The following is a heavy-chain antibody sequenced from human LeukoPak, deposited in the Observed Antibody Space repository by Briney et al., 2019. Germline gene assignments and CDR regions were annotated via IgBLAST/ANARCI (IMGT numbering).Heavy chain of an antibody. V-gene: IGHV4-34*01. CDR1: GGSFSGYY. D-gene: IGHD2-15*01. CDR3: ARSCSGTSCYVGVY. CDR2: INYSGST. Sequence: PSEALSLTCAVYGGSFSGYYWSWIRQPPGKGLEWIGEINYSGSTNYNPSLKSRVTISVDTSKNQFSLKLSSVTAADTALYYCARSCSGTSCYVGVYWGQGTRVTVSS. J-gene: IGHJ4*02.